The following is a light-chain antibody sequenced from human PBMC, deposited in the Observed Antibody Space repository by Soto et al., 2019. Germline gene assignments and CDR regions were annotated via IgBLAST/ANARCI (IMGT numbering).Light chain of an antibody. CDR3: MLYMGGGLVV. Sequence: QTVVTQEPSFSVSPGGTVTLTCGLTSGSVSTTYYPSWYQQTPGQAPRTLIYSTNIRSSGVPDRFSGSILGNKAALTITGXQADDESDYHCMLYMGGGLVVFGGGTKVTVL. J-gene: IGLJ2*01. V-gene: IGLV8-61*01. CDR1: SGSVSTTYY. CDR2: STN.